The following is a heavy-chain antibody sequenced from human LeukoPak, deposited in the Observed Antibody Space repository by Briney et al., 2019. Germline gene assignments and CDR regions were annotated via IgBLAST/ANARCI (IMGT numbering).Heavy chain of an antibody. J-gene: IGHJ4*02. Sequence: PGGSLRLSCAASGFTFSSYSMNWVRQAPGKGLEWVSSISSSSGYIYYADSVKGRFTISRDNAKNSLYLQMNSLRAEDTAVYYCARGGYSYDYYFDYWGQGTLVTVSS. V-gene: IGHV3-21*01. CDR1: GFTFSSYS. CDR2: ISSSSGYI. D-gene: IGHD5-18*01. CDR3: ARGGYSYDYYFDY.